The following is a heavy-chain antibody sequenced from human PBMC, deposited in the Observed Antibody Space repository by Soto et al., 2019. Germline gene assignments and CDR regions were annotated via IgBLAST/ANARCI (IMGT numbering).Heavy chain of an antibody. CDR1: GFTFSSYG. Sequence: PGGSLRLSCAASGFTFSSYGMHWVRHAPGKGLEWVAVIWYDGSNKYYADSVKGRFTISRDNSKNTLYLQMNSLRAEDTAVYYCARGMYGSGSYYIGDAFDMWGQGTMVTVSS. CDR2: IWYDGSNK. J-gene: IGHJ3*02. D-gene: IGHD3-10*01. CDR3: ARGMYGSGSYYIGDAFDM. V-gene: IGHV3-33*01.